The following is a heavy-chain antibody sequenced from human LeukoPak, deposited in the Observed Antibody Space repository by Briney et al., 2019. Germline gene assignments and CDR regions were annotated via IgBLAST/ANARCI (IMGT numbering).Heavy chain of an antibody. CDR1: GGSISSAGYS. CDR2: IYYSGSA. D-gene: IGHD6-13*01. Sequence: SETLSLTCAVSGGSISSAGYSWTCLRQPPGKGLEWIGYIYYSGSAYYNPSLKSRFTISVDTSKNQFSLKVISVTAADTAVYYCARDVIAAAGSFDPWGQGTLVTVSS. CDR3: ARDVIAAAGSFDP. V-gene: IGHV4-30-4*07. J-gene: IGHJ5*02.